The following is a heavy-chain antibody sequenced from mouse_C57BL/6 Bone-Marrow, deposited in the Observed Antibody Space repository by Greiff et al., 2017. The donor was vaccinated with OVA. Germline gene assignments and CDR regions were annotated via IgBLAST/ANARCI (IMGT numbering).Heavy chain of an antibody. J-gene: IGHJ4*01. Sequence: VQLVESGPGLVAPSQSLSITCTASGFSLTSYGVSWVRQPPGKGLEWLGVIWGDGSTNYHSAHISRLSTSKDNSKSQDFLKLNSLHTDDTATYYCAIYAMDYWGQGTSVTVSS. CDR1: GFSLTSYG. CDR2: IWGDGST. V-gene: IGHV2-3*01. CDR3: AIYAMDY.